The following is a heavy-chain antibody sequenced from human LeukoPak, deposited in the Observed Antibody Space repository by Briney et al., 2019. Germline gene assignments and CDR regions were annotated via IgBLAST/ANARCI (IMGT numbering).Heavy chain of an antibody. CDR2: LNPNTGGT. CDR1: GYTFTGYY. D-gene: IGHD2-2*01. CDR3: ARGGFCSSTTCFVLAADFDY. Sequence: ASVTVSCKASGYTFTGYYIHWVRQAPGQGLEWMGWLNPNTGGTDYAQKFQGRVTMTRDTSISTAYMELSRLRSDDTAVYYCARGGFCSSTTCFVLAADFDYWGQGTLVTVSS. J-gene: IGHJ4*02. V-gene: IGHV1-2*02.